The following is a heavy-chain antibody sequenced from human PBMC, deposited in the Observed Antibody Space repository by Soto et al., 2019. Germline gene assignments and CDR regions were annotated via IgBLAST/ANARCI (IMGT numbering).Heavy chain of an antibody. Sequence: QVQLQESGPGLVKPSQTLSLTCTVSGGSISSGGYYWSWIRQHPGKGLEWIGYIYYSGSTYYNPSLKSRVTISVDTSQPQFSLKLSCVAAADTAVYYCGREVRGYGDSSGYYYYYYGMDVWGQGTTVTVSS. CDR1: GGSISSGGYY. D-gene: IGHD3-22*01. CDR3: GREVRGYGDSSGYYYYYYGMDV. J-gene: IGHJ6*02. V-gene: IGHV4-31*03. CDR2: IYYSGST.